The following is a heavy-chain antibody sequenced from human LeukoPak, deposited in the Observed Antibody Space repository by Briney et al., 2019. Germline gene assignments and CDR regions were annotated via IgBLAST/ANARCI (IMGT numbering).Heavy chain of an antibody. CDR2: IYYSGST. CDR3: ARLPRAARGARDY. J-gene: IGHJ4*02. CDR1: GGSISSSSYY. V-gene: IGHV4-39*01. D-gene: IGHD6-6*01. Sequence: SETLSLTCTVSGGSISSSSYYWGWIRQPPGKGLEWIGSIYYSGSTYYNPSLKSRVTISVDTSKNQFSLKLSSVTAADTAVYYCARLPRAARGARDYWGQGTLVTVSS.